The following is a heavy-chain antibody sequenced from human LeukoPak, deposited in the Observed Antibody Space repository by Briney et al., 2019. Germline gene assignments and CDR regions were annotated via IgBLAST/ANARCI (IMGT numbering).Heavy chain of an antibody. CDR3: ARGGGSSGYYYDNY. J-gene: IGHJ4*02. V-gene: IGHV4-34*01. Sequence: SETLSLTCAVYGRSFSGYYWSWIRQPPGKGLEWIGEINHSGSTNYNPSLKSRVTISVDTSKNQFSLKLSSVTAADTAVYYCARGGGSSGYYYDNYWGQGTLVTVSS. D-gene: IGHD3-22*01. CDR2: INHSGST. CDR1: GRSFSGYY.